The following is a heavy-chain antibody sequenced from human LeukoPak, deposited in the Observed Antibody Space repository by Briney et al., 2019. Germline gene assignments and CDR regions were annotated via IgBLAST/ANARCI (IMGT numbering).Heavy chain of an antibody. CDR1: GYTFTGYY. V-gene: IGHV1-2*06. CDR3: ATETDGLDAFDI. D-gene: IGHD3/OR15-3a*01. Sequence: GASVEVSCKASGYTFTGYYMHWVRQAPGQGLEWMGRINPNSGGTNYAQKFQGRVTMTRDTSISTAYMELSRLRSDDTAVYYCATETDGLDAFDIWGQGTMVTVSS. J-gene: IGHJ3*02. CDR2: INPNSGGT.